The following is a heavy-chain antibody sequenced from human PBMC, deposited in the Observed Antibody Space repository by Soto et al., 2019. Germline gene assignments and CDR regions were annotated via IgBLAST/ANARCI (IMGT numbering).Heavy chain of an antibody. V-gene: IGHV3-30*18. Sequence: QVQLVESGGGVVQPGRSLRLSCAASGFTFSSYGMHWVRQAPGKGLEWVAVISYDGSNKYYADSVKGRFTISRDNSKNTVYLQRNSLRAEDTAVYYCAKEGGYYGSGSYSVGENYYGMDVWGQGTTVTVSS. CDR2: ISYDGSNK. CDR3: AKEGGYYGSGSYSVGENYYGMDV. CDR1: GFTFSSYG. D-gene: IGHD3-10*01. J-gene: IGHJ6*02.